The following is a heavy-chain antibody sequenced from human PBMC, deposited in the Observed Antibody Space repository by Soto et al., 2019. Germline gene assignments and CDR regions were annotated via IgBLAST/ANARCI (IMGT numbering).Heavy chain of an antibody. V-gene: IGHV3-23*01. CDR1: GFTFSSYA. CDR2: ISGSGGST. Sequence: PGGSLRLSCAASGFTFSSYAMSWVRQAPGKGLEWVSAISGSGGSTYYADSVKGRFTISRDNSKNTLYLQMNSLRAEDTAVYYCAKRLSSGYYYYYGMDVWGQGTTVTVSS. CDR3: AKRLSSGYYYYYGMDV. D-gene: IGHD3-22*01. J-gene: IGHJ6*02.